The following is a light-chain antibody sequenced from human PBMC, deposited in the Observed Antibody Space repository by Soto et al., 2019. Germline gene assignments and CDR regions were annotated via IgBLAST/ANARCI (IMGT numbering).Light chain of an antibody. CDR2: VNSDGSH. V-gene: IGLV4-69*01. Sequence: QPVLTQSPSASASLGASVNLTCTLSSGHSSYAIAWHQQQPEKGPRYLMKVNSDGSHYKGDGIPDRFSGSSSGAERYLTISGLQSEDEADYYCQTWGSGIYWVFGGGTKLTVL. CDR1: SGHSSYA. J-gene: IGLJ3*02. CDR3: QTWGSGIYWV.